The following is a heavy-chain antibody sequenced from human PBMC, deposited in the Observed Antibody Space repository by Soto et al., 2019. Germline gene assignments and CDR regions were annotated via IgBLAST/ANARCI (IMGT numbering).Heavy chain of an antibody. CDR1: SGSISSSNW. Sequence: QVQLQESGPGLVEPSGTLSLTCAVSSGSISSSNWWSWVRQPPGKGLEWIGEIYHSGSTNYNPSHKSHVTISVDKSKNQFSLKLSSVTAADTAVYYCARVTDYIWGSYYYYYYMDVWGKGTTVTVSS. CDR3: ARVTDYIWGSYYYYYYMDV. J-gene: IGHJ6*03. CDR2: IYHSGST. V-gene: IGHV4-4*02. D-gene: IGHD3-16*01.